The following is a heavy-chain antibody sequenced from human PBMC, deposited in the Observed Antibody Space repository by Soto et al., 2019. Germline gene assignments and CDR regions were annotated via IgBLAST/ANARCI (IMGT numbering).Heavy chain of an antibody. CDR1: GGSISSHY. J-gene: IGHJ6*02. D-gene: IGHD3-10*01. Sequence: SETLSLTCTVSGGSISSHYWSWIRQPPGQGLEWIGYIYYSGSTNYNPSLKSRVTISVDTSKNQFSLKLSSVTAADTAVNYCARGIYGSGSYYLNGMDVWGQGTTVTVSS. V-gene: IGHV4-59*11. CDR2: IYYSGST. CDR3: ARGIYGSGSYYLNGMDV.